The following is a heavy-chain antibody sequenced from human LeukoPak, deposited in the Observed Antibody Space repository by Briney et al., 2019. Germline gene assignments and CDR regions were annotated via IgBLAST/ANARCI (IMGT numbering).Heavy chain of an antibody. V-gene: IGHV4-30-4*01. CDR1: GGSISSGDYY. J-gene: IGHJ4*02. D-gene: IGHD2-21*02. CDR3: ARGTYCGGDCYPFEIDY. Sequence: PSETLSLTCTVSGGSISSGDYYWSWIRQPPGKGLEWIGYIYYSGSTYYNPSLKSRVTISVDTSKNQFSLKLSSVTAADTAVYYCARGTYCGGDCYPFEIDYWGQGTLVTVSS. CDR2: IYYSGST.